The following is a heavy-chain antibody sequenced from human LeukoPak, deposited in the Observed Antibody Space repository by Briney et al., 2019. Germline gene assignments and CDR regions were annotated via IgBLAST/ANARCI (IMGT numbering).Heavy chain of an antibody. CDR2: IYYSGNT. Sequence: LETLSLTCTVSGGSISSSSYYWGWVRQPPGKGLEWIGSIYYSGNTYYNPSLKSRVTISVDTSKNQFSLKLSSVTAADTAVYYCARLYDFWSGDHNWFDPWGQGTLVTVSS. V-gene: IGHV4-39*01. D-gene: IGHD3-3*01. CDR1: GGSISSSSYY. CDR3: ARLYDFWSGDHNWFDP. J-gene: IGHJ5*02.